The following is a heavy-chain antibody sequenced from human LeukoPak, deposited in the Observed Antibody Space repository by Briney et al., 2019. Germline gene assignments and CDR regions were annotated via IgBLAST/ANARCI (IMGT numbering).Heavy chain of an antibody. CDR2: INPNSGGT. J-gene: IGHJ4*02. CDR3: ARDYNWNYGILI. D-gene: IGHD1-7*01. V-gene: IGHV1-2*02. CDR1: GYTFTGYY. Sequence: ASVKVSCKASGYTFTGYYMHWVRQPPGQGLEWMGWINPNSGGTNYAQKFQGRVTMTRDTSISTAYMELSRLRSDDTAVYYCARDYNWNYGILIWGQGTLVTVSS.